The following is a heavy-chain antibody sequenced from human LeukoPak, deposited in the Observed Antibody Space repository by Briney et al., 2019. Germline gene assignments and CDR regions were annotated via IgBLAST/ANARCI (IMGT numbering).Heavy chain of an antibody. V-gene: IGHV3-23*01. Sequence: GGSLRLSCAASGFTFSSYAMSWVRQAPGKGLEWVSAISGSGGSTYYADSVKGRFTISRDNSKNTLYLQMNSLRAEDTAVYYCAKEALSELNDYGDYGQFDYWGRGTLVTVSS. CDR2: ISGSGGST. CDR3: AKEALSELNDYGDYGQFDY. CDR1: GFTFSSYA. J-gene: IGHJ4*02. D-gene: IGHD4-17*01.